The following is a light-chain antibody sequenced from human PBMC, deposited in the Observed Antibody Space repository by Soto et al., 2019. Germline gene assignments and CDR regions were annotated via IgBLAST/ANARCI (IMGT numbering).Light chain of an antibody. CDR2: GAS. Sequence: EIVVTQSPATLSVSPGESATLSCRASQSVSSNLAWYQQKPGQAPRLLINGASTRATGILARFSGSGSGTDFTLTIISLEPEDFAVYYCQQRSNWPITFGQGTRVEMK. V-gene: IGKV3-11*01. J-gene: IGKJ5*01. CDR3: QQRSNWPIT. CDR1: QSVSSN.